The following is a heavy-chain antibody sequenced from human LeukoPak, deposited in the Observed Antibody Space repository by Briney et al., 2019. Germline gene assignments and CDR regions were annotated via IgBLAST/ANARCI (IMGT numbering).Heavy chain of an antibody. CDR1: GFTFDDYA. Sequence: PGGSLRLSCAASGFTFDDYAMHWVRQAPGKGLEWVSGISWNSGSIGYADSVKGRFTISRDNAKNSLYLQMNSLRVEDTALYYCAKDTYSSSLTGFDYWGQGTLVTVSS. CDR2: ISWNSGSI. D-gene: IGHD6-6*01. V-gene: IGHV3-9*01. CDR3: AKDTYSSSLTGFDY. J-gene: IGHJ4*02.